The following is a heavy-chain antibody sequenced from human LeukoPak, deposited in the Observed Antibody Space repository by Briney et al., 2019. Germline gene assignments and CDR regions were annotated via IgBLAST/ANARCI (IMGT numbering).Heavy chain of an antibody. Sequence: PGGSLRLSCAASGFTFSSYAMSWVRQAPGKGLEWVSAITVSSGSTYYADSVKGRFTISRDNFKNTLYPQMNSLRAEDTAVYYCAKGSGGSWYREYFHHWGQGTLVTVSS. J-gene: IGHJ1*01. D-gene: IGHD6-13*01. CDR1: GFTFSSYA. CDR3: AKGSGGSWYREYFHH. CDR2: ITVSSGST. V-gene: IGHV3-23*01.